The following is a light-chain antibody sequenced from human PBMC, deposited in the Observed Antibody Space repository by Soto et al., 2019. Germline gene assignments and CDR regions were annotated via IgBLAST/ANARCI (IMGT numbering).Light chain of an antibody. CDR2: DVS. J-gene: IGLJ1*01. CDR3: SSYTSSSTLYV. V-gene: IGLV2-14*01. Sequence: QSALTQPASVSGSPGQSITISCTGTSSDVGGYNYVSWYQQHPGKAPKLMIYDVSNRPSGVSNRFSGSKSGNTASLTISGLQDEDDADYYSSSYTSSSTLYVFGTGTKLTVL. CDR1: SSDVGGYNY.